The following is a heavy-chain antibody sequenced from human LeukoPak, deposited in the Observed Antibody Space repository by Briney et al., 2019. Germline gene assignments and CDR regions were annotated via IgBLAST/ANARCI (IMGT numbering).Heavy chain of an antibody. CDR2: MNPNSGNT. CDR3: ARGREFDAFDI. Sequence: ASVKVSCKASGYSFTGYYIHWVRQATGQGLEWMGWMNPNSGNTGYAQKFQGRVTITRNTSISTAYMELSSLRSEDTAVYYCARGREFDAFDIWGQGTMVTVSS. J-gene: IGHJ3*02. V-gene: IGHV1-8*03. CDR1: GYSFTGYY. D-gene: IGHD2/OR15-2a*01.